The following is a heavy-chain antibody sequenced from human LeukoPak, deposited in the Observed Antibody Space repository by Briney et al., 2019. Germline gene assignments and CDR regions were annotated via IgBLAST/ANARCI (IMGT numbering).Heavy chain of an antibody. V-gene: IGHV3-23*01. CDR1: GFTFDSYA. CDR3: AKTISYGGNFFDY. CDR2: ISGSGGST. D-gene: IGHD4-23*01. Sequence: GGSLRLSCAASGFTFDSYAMSWVRQAPGKGLEWVSVISGSGGSTYYADSVKGRFTISRDNSKNTLYLQMNSLRAEDTAVYYCAKTISYGGNFFDYWGQGTLVTVSS. J-gene: IGHJ4*02.